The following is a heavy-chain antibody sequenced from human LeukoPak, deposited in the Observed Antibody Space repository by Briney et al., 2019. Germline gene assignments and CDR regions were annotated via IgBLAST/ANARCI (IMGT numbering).Heavy chain of an antibody. V-gene: IGHV3-15*01. CDR3: AKDRQQWLVLGFYFDY. D-gene: IGHD6-19*01. Sequence: GGSLRLSCAASGFTFSNAWMSWVRQAPGKGLEWVGRIKSKTDGGTTDYAAPVKGRFTISRDDSKNTLYLQMNSLRAEDTAVYYCAKDRQQWLVLGFYFDYWGQGTLVTDSS. J-gene: IGHJ4*02. CDR2: IKSKTDGGTT. CDR1: GFTFSNAW.